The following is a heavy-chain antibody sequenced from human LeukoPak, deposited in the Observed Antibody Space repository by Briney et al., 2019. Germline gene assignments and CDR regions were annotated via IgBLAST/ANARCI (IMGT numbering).Heavy chain of an antibody. CDR3: ARLQYQLLPGYYYYMDV. Sequence: GASVKVSCKASGYTFTGYYMHWVRQAPGQGLEWMGWINPNSGGTNYAQKFQGRVTMTRDTSISTAYMELSRLRSDDTAVYYCARLQYQLLPGYYYYMDVWGKGTTVTVSS. V-gene: IGHV1-2*02. CDR1: GYTFTGYY. CDR2: INPNSGGT. J-gene: IGHJ6*03. D-gene: IGHD2-2*01.